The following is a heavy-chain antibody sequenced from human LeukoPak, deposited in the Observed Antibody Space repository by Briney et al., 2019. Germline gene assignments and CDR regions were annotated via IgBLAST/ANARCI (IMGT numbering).Heavy chain of an antibody. CDR2: IYHSGRT. D-gene: IGHD2-15*01. CDR1: DGSISNSNW. V-gene: IGHV4-4*02. J-gene: IGHJ3*02. CDR3: ARLSGGYFYVGEPHNAFDI. Sequence: SETLSLTCAVSDGSISNSNWWSWVRQPPGKGLEWIGEIYHSGRTNYNPSLKSRVTISVDKSKNQFSLKLSSVTAADTAVYYCARLSGGYFYVGEPHNAFDIWGQGTMVTVSS.